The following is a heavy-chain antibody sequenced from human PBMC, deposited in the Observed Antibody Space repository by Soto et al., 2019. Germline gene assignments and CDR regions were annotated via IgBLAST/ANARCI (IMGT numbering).Heavy chain of an antibody. J-gene: IGHJ4*02. CDR2: ISWNSGSI. D-gene: IGHD3-9*01. CDR3: AKVMPYYDILTGYPVGEYYFDY. Sequence: EVQLVESGGGLVQPGRSLRLSCAASGFTFDDYAMHWVRQAPGKGLEWVSGISWNSGSIGYADSVKGRFTISRDNAKNSLYLQMISLRAEDTALYYCAKVMPYYDILTGYPVGEYYFDYWGQGTLVTVSS. CDR1: GFTFDDYA. V-gene: IGHV3-9*01.